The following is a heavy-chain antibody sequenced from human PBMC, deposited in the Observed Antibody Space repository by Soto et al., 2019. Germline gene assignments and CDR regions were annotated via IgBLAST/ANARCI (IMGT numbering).Heavy chain of an antibody. CDR3: ARDPPTGTTFYWADS. J-gene: IGHJ4*02. Sequence: GGSLRLSCAASGISFSSDSMGCGRQAPGEGLEWVSSISSSGSIKNYAASVKGRFTISRDNAKNSLYLQMSGLKDEDTAVYYCARDPPTGTTFYWADSWGQGTLVTVSS. CDR2: ISSSGSIK. V-gene: IGHV3-21*01. D-gene: IGHD1-7*01. CDR1: GISFSSDS.